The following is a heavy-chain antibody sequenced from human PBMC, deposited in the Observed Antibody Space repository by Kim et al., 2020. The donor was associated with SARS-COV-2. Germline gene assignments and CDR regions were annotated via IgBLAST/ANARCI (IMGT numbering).Heavy chain of an antibody. D-gene: IGHD1-26*01. J-gene: IGHJ4*02. CDR3: ARDLSGDGFYPSYFDY. V-gene: IGHV3-48*03. CDR1: GFTFIDYE. CDR2: ISNSGSTR. Sequence: GGSLRLSCAASGFTFIDYEFTWVRQAPGKGLEWVSFISNSGSTRYYADSVKGRFTISRDNAKNSLYLQMSSLRAEDTAVYYCARDLSGDGFYPSYFDYWGQGTLVTVSS.